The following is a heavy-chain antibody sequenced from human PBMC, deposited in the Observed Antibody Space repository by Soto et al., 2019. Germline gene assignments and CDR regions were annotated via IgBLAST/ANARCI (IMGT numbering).Heavy chain of an antibody. Sequence: GGSLRLSCAASGFTFSSTDMSWVRQAPGKGLEWVSTMDGSGGATYYADSVKGRFTISRDNSKNTLYLQMSSLRADDTAVYYCAKNSGWFNSWGQGTLVTVSS. D-gene: IGHD3-10*01. CDR2: MDGSGGAT. V-gene: IGHV3-23*01. CDR3: AKNSGWFNS. CDR1: GFTFSSTD. J-gene: IGHJ5*01.